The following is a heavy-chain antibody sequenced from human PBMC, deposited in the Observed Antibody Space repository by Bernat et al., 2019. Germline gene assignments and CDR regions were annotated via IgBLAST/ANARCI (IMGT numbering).Heavy chain of an antibody. CDR2: ISYDGSNK. CDR3: AKVWGGSQATYYFDY. Sequence: QVQLVESGGGVVQPGRSLRLSCAASGFTFSSYAMHWVRQAPGKGLEWVAVISYDGSNKFYADSVKGRFTISRDNSKNTLYLQVNSLRAEDTAVYYCAKVWGGSQATYYFDYWGQGTLVTVSS. D-gene: IGHD3-16*01. V-gene: IGHV3-30*04. J-gene: IGHJ4*02. CDR1: GFTFSSYA.